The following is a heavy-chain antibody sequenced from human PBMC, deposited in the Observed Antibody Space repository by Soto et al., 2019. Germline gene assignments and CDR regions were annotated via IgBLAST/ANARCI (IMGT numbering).Heavy chain of an antibody. V-gene: IGHV5-51*01. Sequence: GESLKITCKGSGYRFSSYWIAWVRQMPGKGLEWMGIIYPGDSDTRYSPSFQGQVTMSVDKSNNTAYLHWSSLKASDTAMYYCARQGSNGAYYYYGMDVWGQGTTVTVSS. CDR3: ARQGSNGAYYYYGMDV. J-gene: IGHJ6*02. D-gene: IGHD2-8*01. CDR2: IYPGDSDT. CDR1: GYRFSSYW.